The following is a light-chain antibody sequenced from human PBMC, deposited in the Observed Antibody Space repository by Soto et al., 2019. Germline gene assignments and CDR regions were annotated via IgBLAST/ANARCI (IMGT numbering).Light chain of an antibody. J-gene: IGKJ4*01. V-gene: IGKV3-11*01. CDR3: QRRSNWPLT. CDR2: DAS. Sequence: EIVLTQSPATLSLSPGERATLSCRASQSVSSYLAWYQQKPGRAPRLLIYDASNRATGIPARFSGSGSGTDFTLTISSLEPEDFAVYYCQRRSNWPLTFGGGTKVEIK. CDR1: QSVSSY.